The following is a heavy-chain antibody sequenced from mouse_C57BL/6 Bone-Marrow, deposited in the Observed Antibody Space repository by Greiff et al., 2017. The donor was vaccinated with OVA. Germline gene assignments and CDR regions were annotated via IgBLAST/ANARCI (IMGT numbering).Heavy chain of an antibody. CDR3: ARDPLYGSSPYYFDY. Sequence: DVKLQESGPGLVKPSQSLSLTCSVTGYSITSGYYWNWIRQFPGNKLEWMGYISYDGSNNYNPSLKNRISITRDTSKNQFFLKLNSVTTEDTATYYCARDPLYGSSPYYFDYWGQGTTLTVSS. CDR2: ISYDGSN. D-gene: IGHD1-1*01. J-gene: IGHJ2*01. CDR1: GYSITSGYY. V-gene: IGHV3-6*01.